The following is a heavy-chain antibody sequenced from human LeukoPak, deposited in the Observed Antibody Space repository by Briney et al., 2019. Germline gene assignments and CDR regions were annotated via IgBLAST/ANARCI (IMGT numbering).Heavy chain of an antibody. J-gene: IGHJ4*02. CDR3: TAEFDDSNSYDYVGYFKY. Sequence: PGGSLRLSCAASGFTFYNAWMSWVRQAPGKGLEWVGRIKSKSHGGTPDHAAPVRGRFTVSRDDSKTTLYLQMNSLKTEDTAVYYCTAEFDDSNSYDYVGYFKYWGQGALVSVSS. D-gene: IGHD3-16*01. CDR1: GFTFYNAW. CDR2: IKSKSHGGTP. V-gene: IGHV3-15*01.